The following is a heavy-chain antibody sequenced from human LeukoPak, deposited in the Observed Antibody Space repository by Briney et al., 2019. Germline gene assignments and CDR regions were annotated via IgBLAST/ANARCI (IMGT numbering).Heavy chain of an antibody. CDR1: GDSISTYY. CDR3: ARDGSSGLRTFEI. V-gene: IGHV4-59*01. CDR2: IYYSGST. Sequence: SETLSLNCTVSGDSISTYYWSWIRQPPGKGLEWIGYIYYSGSTNYNPSLKSRVTISVDTSKNQFSLKLSSVTAADTAVYYCARDGSSGLRTFEIWGQGTMVTVSS. D-gene: IGHD3-22*01. J-gene: IGHJ3*02.